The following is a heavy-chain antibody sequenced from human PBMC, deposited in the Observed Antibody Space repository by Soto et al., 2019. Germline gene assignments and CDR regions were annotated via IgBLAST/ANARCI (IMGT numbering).Heavy chain of an antibody. CDR2: ISGSGGST. CDR1: GFTFSSYA. V-gene: IGHV3-23*01. D-gene: IGHD6-19*01. CDR3: AKSKRSSGWSPGDYFDY. J-gene: IGHJ4*02. Sequence: LRLSCAASGFTFSSYAMSWVRQAPGKGLEWVSAISGSGGSTYYADSVKGRFTISRDNSKNTLYLRMNSLRAEDTAVYYCAKSKRSSGWSPGDYFDYWGQGTLVTVSS.